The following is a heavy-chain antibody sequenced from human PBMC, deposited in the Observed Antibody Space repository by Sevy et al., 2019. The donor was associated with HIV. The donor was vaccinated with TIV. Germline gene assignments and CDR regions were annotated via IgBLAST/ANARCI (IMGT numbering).Heavy chain of an antibody. D-gene: IGHD5-18*01. Sequence: GGSLRLSCAASGFTFSSYAMHWVRQAPGKGLEWVAVISYDGSNKYYADSVKGRFTISRDNSKNTLVLQMNSLGAEDTAGNYCAGDSPDTAIVSYYFDYWGQGTLVTVSS. V-gene: IGHV3-30-3*01. CDR2: ISYDGSNK. CDR1: GFTFSSYA. CDR3: AGDSPDTAIVSYYFDY. J-gene: IGHJ4*02.